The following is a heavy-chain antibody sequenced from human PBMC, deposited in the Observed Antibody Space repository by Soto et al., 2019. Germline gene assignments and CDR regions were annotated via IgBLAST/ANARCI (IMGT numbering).Heavy chain of an antibody. D-gene: IGHD3-9*01. Sequence: PWGSLRLSCAASGFTFSSYEKNWVRQAPGKGREWGSYISSSGSTIYYADAVKGRFTISRDNAKNSLYLQMNSLRAEDPAVYYCASVFWSHWGQGTLVTI. J-gene: IGHJ4*02. CDR1: GFTFSSYE. CDR2: ISSSGSTI. CDR3: ASVFWSH. V-gene: IGHV3-48*03.